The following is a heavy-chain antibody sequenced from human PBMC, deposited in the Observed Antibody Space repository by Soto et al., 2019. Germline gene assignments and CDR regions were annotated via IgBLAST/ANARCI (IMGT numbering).Heavy chain of an antibody. J-gene: IGHJ4*02. CDR2: VSGSGDST. CDR1: GFTGTSYA. Sequence: PGGSLRLCGVVSGFTGTSYAMSWVRQAPGKGLEWVSGVSGSGDSTYYADSVKGRFTISRDNSKNTVYLQMNSLRAEDTAIYYCAKVGDYDFWSGYPYFDYWGQGTLVTVS. V-gene: IGHV3-23*01. CDR3: AKVGDYDFWSGYPYFDY. D-gene: IGHD3-3*01.